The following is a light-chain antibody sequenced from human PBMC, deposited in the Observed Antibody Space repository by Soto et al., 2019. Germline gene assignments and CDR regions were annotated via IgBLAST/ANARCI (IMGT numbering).Light chain of an antibody. CDR2: AAS. Sequence: DIQMTQSPSSLSAYVGDRVTITCRASQSISIFLNWYQQKPGKAPKLLIYAASSLQSGVPSRFSGSGSGTDFTLTISSLQPEDFATYYCHQTDSIPETFGQGTKVEIK. CDR3: HQTDSIPET. CDR1: QSISIF. J-gene: IGKJ1*01. V-gene: IGKV1-39*01.